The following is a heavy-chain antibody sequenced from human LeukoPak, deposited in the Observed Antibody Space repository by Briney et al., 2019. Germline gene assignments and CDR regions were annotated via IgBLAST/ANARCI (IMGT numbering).Heavy chain of an antibody. Sequence: GRSLRLSCVASGYTFSSYGMHWVRQAPGKGLQWVAVIWYDESKKYYTDSVKGRFTISRDNANNSLYLQMNSLRAEDTALYYCARGVYQFDYWGQGTLVTVSS. CDR1: GYTFSSYG. CDR3: ARGVYQFDY. J-gene: IGHJ4*02. D-gene: IGHD3-16*02. V-gene: IGHV3-33*01. CDR2: IWYDESKK.